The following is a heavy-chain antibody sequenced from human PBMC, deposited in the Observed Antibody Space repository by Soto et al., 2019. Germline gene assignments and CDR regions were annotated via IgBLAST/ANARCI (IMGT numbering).Heavy chain of an antibody. D-gene: IGHD6-6*01. CDR3: TSVYIWSSSSD. V-gene: IGHV3-15*01. CDR2: IKSKTDGGTT. CDR1: GFTFINAW. Sequence: PGGSLTLSCGASGFTFINAWMSWGRQAPGKGLEWVGRIKSKTDGGTTDYAAPVKGRFTISRDDSKNTLYLQMNSLKTEDTAVYYCTSVYIWSSSSDWGQGTLVTVSS. J-gene: IGHJ4*02.